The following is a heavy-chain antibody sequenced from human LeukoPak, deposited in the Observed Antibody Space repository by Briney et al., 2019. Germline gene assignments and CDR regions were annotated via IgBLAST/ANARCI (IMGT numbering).Heavy chain of an antibody. CDR2: IRSSSSYI. J-gene: IGHJ4*02. CDR3: ARPGIAVAGEFFDY. D-gene: IGHD6-19*01. V-gene: IGHV3-21*01. Sequence: TAGGSLRLSCAASGFTFSSYSMNWVRQAPGKGLEWVSFIRSSSSYIYYADSVKGRFTISRDNAKNSLYLQMNSLRGEDTAVYYCARPGIAVAGEFFDYWGQGTLVTVSS. CDR1: GFTFSSYS.